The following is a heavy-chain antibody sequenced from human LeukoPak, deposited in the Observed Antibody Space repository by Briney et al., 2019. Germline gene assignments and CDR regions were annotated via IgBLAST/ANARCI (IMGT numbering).Heavy chain of an antibody. CDR2: ISYDGSNK. J-gene: IGHJ6*02. Sequence: GRSLRLSCAASGFTFSSYAMHWVRQAPGKGLEWVAVISYDGSNKYYADSVKGRFTISRDNSKNTLYLQMNSLRAEDTAVYYCARESMVRGVIMPMDVWGQGTTVTVSS. V-gene: IGHV3-30-3*01. CDR3: ARESMVRGVIMPMDV. D-gene: IGHD3-10*01. CDR1: GFTFSSYA.